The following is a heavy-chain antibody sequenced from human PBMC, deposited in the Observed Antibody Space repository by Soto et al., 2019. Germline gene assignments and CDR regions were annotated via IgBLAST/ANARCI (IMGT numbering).Heavy chain of an antibody. V-gene: IGHV4-34*01. CDR2: INHSGST. J-gene: IGHJ4*02. Sequence: SETLSLTCAVYGGSFSGYYWSWIRQPPGKGLEWIGEINHSGSTNYNPSLKSRVTISVDTSKNQFSLKLSSVTAADTAVYYCARGLRRGRYDSSGSYFDYWGQGTLVTVSS. CDR3: ARGLRRGRYDSSGSYFDY. CDR1: GGSFSGYY. D-gene: IGHD3-22*01.